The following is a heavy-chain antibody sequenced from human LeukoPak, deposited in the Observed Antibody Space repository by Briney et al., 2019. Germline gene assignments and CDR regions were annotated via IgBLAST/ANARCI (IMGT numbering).Heavy chain of an antibody. CDR2: INPNNGDT. J-gene: IGHJ4*02. CDR3: ARSFQIVGASKGGYFDY. V-gene: IGHV1-2*02. D-gene: IGHD1-26*01. CDR1: GYTFTGNF. Sequence: ASVKISCKTSGYTFTGNFMHWVRQAPGQGPEWMGWINPNNGDTNYAQKFQGRVTMTRVTSITTAYMELSSLRSDDTAVYYCARSFQIVGASKGGYFDYWGQGTLVTVSS.